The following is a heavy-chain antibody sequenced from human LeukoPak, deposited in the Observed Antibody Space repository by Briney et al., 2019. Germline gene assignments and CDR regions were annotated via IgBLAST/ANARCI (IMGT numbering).Heavy chain of an antibody. CDR1: GGSINGDSDY. D-gene: IGHD2-2*01. V-gene: IGHV4-39*07. J-gene: IGHJ5*02. CDR2: IYYSGNT. Sequence: PSETLSLTCTVSGGSINGDSDYWGWIRQPPGKGLELIGNIYYSGNTYYNPSLKSRVTISVDTSNNQFSLRLSSLTAADTAVYYCAREVGYCSSSSCYPWFDPWGQGTLVTVSS. CDR3: AREVGYCSSSSCYPWFDP.